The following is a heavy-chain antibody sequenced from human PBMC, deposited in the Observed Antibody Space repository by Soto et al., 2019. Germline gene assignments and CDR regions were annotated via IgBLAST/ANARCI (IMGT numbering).Heavy chain of an antibody. J-gene: IGHJ4*02. CDR1: GGSVSRGNFY. D-gene: IGHD1-26*01. Sequence: QVHLQESGPGLVKPSETLSLTCSVSGGSVSRGNFYWTWIRQPPGKGLAWIGYMSYTGSTSYNPSLKSSVNISVDSSKNELSLRLDSVTAADTAVYYSARAGATGLCWGQGALGTVSS. CDR2: MSYTGST. V-gene: IGHV4-61*01. CDR3: ARAGATGLC.